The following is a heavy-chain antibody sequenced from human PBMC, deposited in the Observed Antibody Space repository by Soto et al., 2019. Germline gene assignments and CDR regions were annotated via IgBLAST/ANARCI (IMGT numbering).Heavy chain of an antibody. CDR3: AIASPHYDILTGYNYYYYGMDV. CDR1: GGSFSGYY. CDR2: INHSGST. J-gene: IGHJ6*02. V-gene: IGHV4-34*01. D-gene: IGHD3-9*01. Sequence: PSETLSLTCAVYGGSFSGYYWSWIRQPPGKGLEWIGEINHSGSTNYNPSLKSRVTISVDTSKNQFSLKLSSVTAADTAVYYCAIASPHYDILTGYNYYYYGMDVWGQGTTVTVSS.